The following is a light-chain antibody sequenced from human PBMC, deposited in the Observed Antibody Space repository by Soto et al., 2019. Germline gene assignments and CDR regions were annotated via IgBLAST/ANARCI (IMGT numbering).Light chain of an antibody. CDR3: SSYTNIDTRV. CDR1: SSDVGGYNY. CDR2: DVS. Sequence: QSALTQPASVSGSPGQSITISCTGTSSDVGGYNYVSWYQQHPGKAPKLMIYDVSNRPSGVSNRFSGSKSGNTASLTISGLQAEDEADYYCSSYTNIDTRVFGTGTKVNVL. J-gene: IGLJ1*01. V-gene: IGLV2-14*03.